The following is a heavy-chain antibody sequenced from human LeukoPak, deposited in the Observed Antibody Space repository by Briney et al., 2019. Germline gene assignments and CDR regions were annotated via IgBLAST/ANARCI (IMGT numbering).Heavy chain of an antibody. J-gene: IGHJ3*02. CDR3: ARAPLGGGPIDAFDI. CDR1: GGSISSGRYY. Sequence: PSETLSLTCTVSGGSISSGRYYWSWIRQPAGKGLEWIGRIYTSGSTNYNPSLKSRVTISVDTSKNQFSLKLSSVTAADTAVYYCARAPLGGGPIDAFDIWGQGTMVTVSS. CDR2: IYTSGST. V-gene: IGHV4-61*02. D-gene: IGHD1-26*01.